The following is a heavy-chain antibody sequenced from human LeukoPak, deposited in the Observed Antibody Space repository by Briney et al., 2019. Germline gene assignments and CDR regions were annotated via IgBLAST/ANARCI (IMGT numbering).Heavy chain of an antibody. Sequence: GGSLRLSCAASGFTFSSYAMSWVRQSPGKGLEWVSAISGSGGSTYYADSVKGRFTISRDNSKNTLYLQMNSLRAEDTAVYYCAKRGYSGYGVDYWGQGTLVTVSS. V-gene: IGHV3-23*01. CDR1: GFTFSSYA. CDR3: AKRGYSGYGVDY. J-gene: IGHJ4*02. D-gene: IGHD5-12*01. CDR2: ISGSGGST.